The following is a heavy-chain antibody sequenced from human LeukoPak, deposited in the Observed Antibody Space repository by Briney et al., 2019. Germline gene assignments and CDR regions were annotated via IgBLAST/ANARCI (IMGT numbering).Heavy chain of an antibody. Sequence: SETLSLTCAVYGGSFSGYYWSWIRQPPGKGLEWIGEINHSGSTNYNPSLKSRVTISVDTSKNQFSLKLSSVTAADTAVYYCARERDGAYKDRPFAYWGKGTLAPAPS. CDR1: GGSFSGYY. D-gene: IGHD5-24*01. J-gene: IGHJ4*02. CDR3: ARERDGAYKDRPFAY. V-gene: IGHV4-34*01. CDR2: INHSGST.